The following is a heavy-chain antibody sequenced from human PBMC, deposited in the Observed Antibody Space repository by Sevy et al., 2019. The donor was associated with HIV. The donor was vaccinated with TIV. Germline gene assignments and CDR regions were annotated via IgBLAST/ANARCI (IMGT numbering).Heavy chain of an antibody. J-gene: IGHJ4*02. CDR3: AKRATTKYYYDSSGYYLAHYFDY. Sequence: GGSLRLSCAASGFTLSSYAMSWVRQAPGKGLEWVSAISGSGGSTYYAYSVKGRFTISRDNSKNTLYLQMNSLRAEDTAVYYCAKRATTKYYYDSSGYYLAHYFDYWGQGSLVTVSS. V-gene: IGHV3-23*01. CDR1: GFTLSSYA. CDR2: ISGSGGST. D-gene: IGHD3-22*01.